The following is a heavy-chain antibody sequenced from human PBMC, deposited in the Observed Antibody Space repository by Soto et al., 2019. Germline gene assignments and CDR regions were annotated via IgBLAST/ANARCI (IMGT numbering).Heavy chain of an antibody. CDR1: GGSISSGGYY. V-gene: IGHV4-31*03. D-gene: IGHD3-3*01. Sequence: PSETLSLTCTVSGGSISSGGYYWSWIRQHPGKGLEWIGYIYYSGSTYYNPSLKSRATISVDTSKNQFSLKLSSVTAADTAVYYCARDRIDFWSGSYYYYGMDVWGQGTTVTVSS. J-gene: IGHJ6*02. CDR3: ARDRIDFWSGSYYYYGMDV. CDR2: IYYSGST.